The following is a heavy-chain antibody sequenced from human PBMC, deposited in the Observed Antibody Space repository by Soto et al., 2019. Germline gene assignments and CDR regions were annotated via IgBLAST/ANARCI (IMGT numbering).Heavy chain of an antibody. CDR2: IDTGNGNT. Sequence: ASVKVSCKASGYTFTSYAMHWVRQAPGQRLEWMGWIDTGNGNTKYSQKFQDRITITTDTSTSTAYMELRSLRSDDTAVYYCARGYYDFWSGYPYYFDYWGQGTLVTVSS. J-gene: IGHJ4*02. V-gene: IGHV1-3*04. CDR3: ARGYYDFWSGYPYYFDY. D-gene: IGHD3-3*01. CDR1: GYTFTSYA.